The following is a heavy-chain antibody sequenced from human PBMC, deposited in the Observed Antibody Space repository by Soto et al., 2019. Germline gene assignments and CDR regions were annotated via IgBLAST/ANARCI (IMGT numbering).Heavy chain of an antibody. CDR1: ALTVNSYG. V-gene: IGHV3-33*01. CDR2: IWYDGSNK. Sequence: GGSLRLSCAASALTVNSYGMHLVRQAPGKGLECVAVIWYDGSNKYYADSVKGRFTISRDNSKNTLYLQMNSLRAEDTAVYYCAREPYSSGCDYWGQGTLVTVSS. CDR3: AREPYSSGCDY. D-gene: IGHD6-19*01. J-gene: IGHJ4*02.